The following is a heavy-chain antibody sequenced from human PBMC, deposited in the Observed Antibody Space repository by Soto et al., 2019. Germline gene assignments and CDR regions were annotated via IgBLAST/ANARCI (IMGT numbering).Heavy chain of an antibody. CDR3: VKDMTYQSRSRGGFDI. Sequence: HPGGSLRLSCAASGFTFSSYWMSWVRQAPGKGLEWVANIKQDGSEKYYVDSVKGRFTISRDNAKNSLYLQMNSLRAEDTAVYYCVKDMTYQSRSRGGFDIWGQGTMVTVSS. CDR1: GFTFSSYW. CDR2: IKQDGSEK. V-gene: IGHV3-7*05. J-gene: IGHJ3*02. D-gene: IGHD2-15*01.